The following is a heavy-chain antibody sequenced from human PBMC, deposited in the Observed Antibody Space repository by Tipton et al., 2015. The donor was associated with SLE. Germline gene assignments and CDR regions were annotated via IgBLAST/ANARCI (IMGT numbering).Heavy chain of an antibody. CDR3: ARGVSGTVAEH. Sequence: TLSLTCAVYGGSFSGYFWSWIRQPPGKGPEWIGEIKHGGITNYNPSLKSRVTISADTSKSQLSLTLSSVSAADTAVYYCARGVSGTVAEHWGQGTLVTVS. D-gene: IGHD5-12*01. V-gene: IGHV4-34*01. CDR1: GGSFSGYF. CDR2: IKHGGIT. J-gene: IGHJ1*01.